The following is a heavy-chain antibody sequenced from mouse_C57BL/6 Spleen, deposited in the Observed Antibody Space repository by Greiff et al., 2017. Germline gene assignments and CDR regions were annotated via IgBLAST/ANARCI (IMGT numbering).Heavy chain of an antibody. CDR2: INPSTGGT. V-gene: IGHV1-42*01. J-gene: IGHJ2*01. CDR1: GYSFTGYY. Sequence: VQLQQSGPELVKPGASVKISCKASGYSFTGYYMNWVKQSPEKSLEWIGEINPSTGGTTYNQTFKAKATLTVDKSSSTAYMQLKSLTSEDSAVYDCAKRGGRLLDDFDYWGQGTTRTVSS. D-gene: IGHD2-3*01. CDR3: AKRGGRLLDDFDY.